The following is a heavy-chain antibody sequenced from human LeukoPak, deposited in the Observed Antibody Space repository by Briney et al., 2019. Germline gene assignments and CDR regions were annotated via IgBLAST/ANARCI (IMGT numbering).Heavy chain of an antibody. J-gene: IGHJ4*02. Sequence: KPSETLSLTCTVSGGSISTSSHYWGWIRQPPGKGLEWIGSIQYSGNTYYNPSLKSRVTISADTSKNQFSLKLSSATAAATAVYYCARQSPSVNYYDSSGYYYDRFDYWGQGTLVTVSS. CDR2: IQYSGNT. CDR1: GGSISTSSHY. V-gene: IGHV4-39*01. CDR3: ARQSPSVNYYDSSGYYYDRFDY. D-gene: IGHD3-22*01.